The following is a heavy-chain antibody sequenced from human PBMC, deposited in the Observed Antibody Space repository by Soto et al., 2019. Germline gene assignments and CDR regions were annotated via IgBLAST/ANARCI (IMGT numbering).Heavy chain of an antibody. CDR3: LRSPGCYKIDP. CDR2: MLHSGNT. Sequence: QLQLQESGPGLVKPSGTLSLTCAVSGDSVISNWWWGWVRQSPGKGVEWIADMLHSGNTNYSPSLESRVPLSLARSRNRSPLKMNLITAAERALYFFLRSPGCYKIDPWGRGIWSPSPQ. CDR1: GDSVISNWW. V-gene: IGHV4-4*02. J-gene: IGHJ5*02. D-gene: IGHD6-19*01.